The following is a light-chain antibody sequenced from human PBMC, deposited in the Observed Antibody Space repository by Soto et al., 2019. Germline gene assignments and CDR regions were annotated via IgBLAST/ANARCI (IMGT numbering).Light chain of an antibody. Sequence: EIVMTQSPATLSVSPGERATLSCRASQSVRSNLAWYQQKPGQAPRLLIYGASSRATGIPDRFSGSGSGTDFTLTISRLEPEDFAVYYCQQYGRSGTFGQGTKVDI. V-gene: IGKV3-20*01. J-gene: IGKJ1*01. CDR2: GAS. CDR3: QQYGRSGT. CDR1: QSVRSN.